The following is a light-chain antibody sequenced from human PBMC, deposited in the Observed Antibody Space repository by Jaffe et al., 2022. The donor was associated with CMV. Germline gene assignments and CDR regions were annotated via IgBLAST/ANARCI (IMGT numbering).Light chain of an antibody. J-gene: IGKJ3*01. CDR3: QLYGSSHV. Sequence: EIVLTQSPGTLSLSPGERATLSCRASQSVSISYIGWYQQKPGQAPRLLIYGASSRATGIPDRFSGSGTGTDFTLIISRLEPEDFAVYYCQLYGSSHVFGPGTKVDIK. CDR1: QSVSISY. V-gene: IGKV3-20*01. CDR2: GAS.